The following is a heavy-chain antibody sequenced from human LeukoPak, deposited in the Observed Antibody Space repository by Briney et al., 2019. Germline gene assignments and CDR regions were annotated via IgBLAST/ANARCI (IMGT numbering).Heavy chain of an antibody. CDR1: VYTFTGDY. V-gene: IGHV1-2*02. CDR3: ARASYYYYYMDV. J-gene: IGHJ6*03. CDR2: INPNSGGT. Sequence: ASLKVSCKASVYTFTGDYMYWVRHAPGQGREWMGWINPNSGGTNYAQKFQGRVTMTRDTSISTAYMELSRLRSDDTAVYYCARASYYYYYMDVWGKGTTVTVSS.